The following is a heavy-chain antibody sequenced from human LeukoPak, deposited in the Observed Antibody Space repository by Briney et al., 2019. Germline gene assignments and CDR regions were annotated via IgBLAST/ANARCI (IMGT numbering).Heavy chain of an antibody. CDR2: IKQDESEK. Sequence: GGSLRLSCAASGFTFSSYWMSWVRQAPGKGLEWVANIKQDESEKYYVDSVKGRFTISRDNAKNSLYLQMNSLRTEDTAVYYCARDPALAAPDYWGQGTLVTVSS. CDR1: GFTFSSYW. CDR3: ARDPALAAPDY. D-gene: IGHD2-15*01. V-gene: IGHV3-7*01. J-gene: IGHJ4*02.